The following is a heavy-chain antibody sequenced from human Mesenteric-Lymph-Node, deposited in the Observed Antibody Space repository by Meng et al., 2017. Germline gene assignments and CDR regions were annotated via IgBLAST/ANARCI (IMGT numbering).Heavy chain of an antibody. CDR2: INPSGGST. CDR1: GYIFRNFE. J-gene: IGHJ4*02. CDR3: ARDRSSGWDSYEVRLDY. Sequence: ASVKVSCKTSGYIFRNFEITWVRQAPGQGLEWMGIINPSGGSTSYAQKFQGRVTMTRDTSTSTVYMELSSLRSEDTAVYYCARDRSSGWDSYEVRLDYWGQGTLVTVSS. V-gene: IGHV1-46*01. D-gene: IGHD6-19*01.